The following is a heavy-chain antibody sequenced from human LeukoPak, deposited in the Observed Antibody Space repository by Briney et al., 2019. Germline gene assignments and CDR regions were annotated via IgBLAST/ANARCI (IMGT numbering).Heavy chain of an antibody. J-gene: IGHJ5*02. Sequence: SETLSLTCAVYGGSFSGYYWSWIRQPPGKGLEWIGEINHSGSTNYNPSLKSRATISVDTSKNQFSLKLSSVTAADTAVYYCARTTPSWFDPWGQGTLVTVSS. V-gene: IGHV4-34*01. CDR1: GGSFSGYY. D-gene: IGHD1-14*01. CDR3: ARTTPSWFDP. CDR2: INHSGST.